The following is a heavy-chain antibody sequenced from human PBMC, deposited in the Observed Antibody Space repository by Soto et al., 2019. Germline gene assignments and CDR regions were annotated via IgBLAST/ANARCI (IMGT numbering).Heavy chain of an antibody. CDR2: IRDRDSGGST. J-gene: IGHJ4*02. Sequence: EVQLLESGGGLVQPGGSLRLSCAASGFTFSNSAMTWVRQAPAKGLEWVSTIRDRDSGGSTFYADSVKGRFTISRDESKNTLDLQMGSLRAEDTAMYYCAKVRVGIDGDFDYWGQGALVTVSA. CDR3: AKVRVGIDGDFDY. V-gene: IGHV3-23*01. CDR1: GFTFSNSA. D-gene: IGHD2-21*01.